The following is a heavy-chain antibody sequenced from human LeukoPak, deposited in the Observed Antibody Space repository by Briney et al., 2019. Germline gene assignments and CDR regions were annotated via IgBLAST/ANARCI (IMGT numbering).Heavy chain of an antibody. D-gene: IGHD3-10*01. CDR3: AKVPDYYGSGSYLLNWFDP. V-gene: IGHV3-23*01. Sequence: PGGSLRLSCAASGFTFSSYAMSWVRQAPGKGLEWVSAISGSGGSTYYADSVKGRFTISRDNSKNTLYLQMNSLRAEDTAVYYCAKVPDYYGSGSYLLNWFDPWGQGTRVTVS. CDR1: GFTFSSYA. J-gene: IGHJ5*02. CDR2: ISGSGGST.